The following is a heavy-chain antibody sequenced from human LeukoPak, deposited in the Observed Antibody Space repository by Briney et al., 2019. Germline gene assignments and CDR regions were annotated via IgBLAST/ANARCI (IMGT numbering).Heavy chain of an antibody. CDR1: GFTFSSYA. CDR3: ARAWSNWFDP. J-gene: IGHJ5*02. Sequence: GGSLRLSCAASGFTFSSYAMHWVRQAPGKGLEWVAVISYDGSNKYYADSVKGRFTISRDNSKNTLYLQMNSLRAEDTVVYYCARAWSNWFDPWGQGTLVTVSS. D-gene: IGHD3-3*01. CDR2: ISYDGSNK. V-gene: IGHV3-30-3*01.